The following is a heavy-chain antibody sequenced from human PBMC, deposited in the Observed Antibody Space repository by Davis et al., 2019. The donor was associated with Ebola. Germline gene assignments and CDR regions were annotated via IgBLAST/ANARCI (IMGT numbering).Heavy chain of an antibody. V-gene: IGHV3-73*01. CDR2: IKSKANSYTT. Sequence: GGSLRLSCAGSGFTFSASSMHWVRQASGKGLEWVGRIKSKANSYTTAYTASVKGRFTISRDDSKNTAYLQMNSLKTEDTAVYYCARLGDGYRPWGQGTLVIVSP. J-gene: IGHJ5*02. D-gene: IGHD5-24*01. CDR1: GFTFSASS. CDR3: ARLGDGYRP.